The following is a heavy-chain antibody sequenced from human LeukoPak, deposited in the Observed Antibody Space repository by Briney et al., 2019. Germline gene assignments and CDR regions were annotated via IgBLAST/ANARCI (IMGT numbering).Heavy chain of an antibody. V-gene: IGHV4-38-2*01. CDR2: IYHGGST. Sequence: PSETLSLTCAVYGYSISSGYYWGWIRQPPGRGLEWIGTIYHGGSTYYNPSLTSRVTISVDTSKNQLSLKLTSVTAADTAVYYCARYSRNGVDEVGFWGQGTLVIVSS. CDR1: GYSISSGYY. CDR3: ARYSRNGVDEVGF. D-gene: IGHD5-12*01. J-gene: IGHJ4*02.